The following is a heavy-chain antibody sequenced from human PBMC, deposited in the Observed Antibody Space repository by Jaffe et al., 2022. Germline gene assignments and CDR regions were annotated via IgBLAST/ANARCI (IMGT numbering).Heavy chain of an antibody. Sequence: EVQLVESGGVVVQPGGSLRLSCAASGFTFDDYTMHWVRQAPGKGLEWVSLISWDGGSTYYADSVKGRFTISRDNSKNSLYLQMNSLRTEDTALYYCAKDRWLLTLSSYMDVWGKGTTVTVSS. CDR1: GFTFDDYT. D-gene: IGHD3-22*01. V-gene: IGHV3-43*01. CDR3: AKDRWLLTLSSYMDV. J-gene: IGHJ6*03. CDR2: ISWDGGST.